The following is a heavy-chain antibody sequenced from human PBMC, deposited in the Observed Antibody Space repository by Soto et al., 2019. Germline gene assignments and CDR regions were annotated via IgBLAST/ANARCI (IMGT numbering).Heavy chain of an antibody. CDR2: IYYSGST. CDR1: GDSFTSYW. D-gene: IGHD4-17*01. CDR3: ASLDHDYGDYVFDY. J-gene: IGHJ4*02. Sequence: SWKGSGDSFTSYWIGRVRQMPGKGLEWIGYIYYSGSTNYNPSLKSRVTISVDTSKNQFSLKLSSVTAADTAVYYCASLDHDYGDYVFDYWGQGTLVTVSS. V-gene: IGHV4-59*01.